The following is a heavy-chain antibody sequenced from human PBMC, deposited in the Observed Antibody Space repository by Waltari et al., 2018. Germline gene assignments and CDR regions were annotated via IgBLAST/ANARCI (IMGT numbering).Heavy chain of an antibody. CDR2: IRYDGSNK. D-gene: IGHD4-17*01. Sequence: QVQLVEAGGGVVHPGGCLGLSCVSPGCPFSSCGMHWVRQAPGRGLELVAFIRYDGSNKYYVDSVKGRFTISRDNSKNTLYLQMNSLRPEDTAVYYCASFDYGDYEGVYWGQGTLVTVSS. CDR1: GCPFSSCG. J-gene: IGHJ4*02. CDR3: ASFDYGDYEGVY. V-gene: IGHV3-30*02.